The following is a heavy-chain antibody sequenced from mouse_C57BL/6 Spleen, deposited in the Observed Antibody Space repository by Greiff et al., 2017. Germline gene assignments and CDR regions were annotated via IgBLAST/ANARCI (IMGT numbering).Heavy chain of an antibody. J-gene: IGHJ2*01. CDR2: IRSKTNNYAT. V-gene: IGHV10-1*01. Sequence: EVKVVESGGGLVQPRGSLKLSCAASGFSFNTYAMNWVRQAPGKGFEWVARIRSKTNNYATYYADSVKDRFTISRDDSESMLYLQMNNLKTEDTAVYYCVRQRVYYGYDYFGYWGQGTTLTVSS. D-gene: IGHD2-2*01. CDR3: VRQRVYYGYDYFGY. CDR1: GFSFNTYA.